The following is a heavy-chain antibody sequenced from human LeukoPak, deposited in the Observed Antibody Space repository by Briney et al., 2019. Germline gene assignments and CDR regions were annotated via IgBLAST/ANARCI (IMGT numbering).Heavy chain of an antibody. CDR3: AKDYYDSSGYPSSPTVDY. D-gene: IGHD3-22*01. CDR1: GFTFSNYA. V-gene: IGHV3-23*01. CDR2: ISGGGGDT. Sequence: PGGSLRLSCAASGFTFSNYAMSWVRQAPGKGLEWVSGISGGGGDTYYADSVKGRFTISRDNSKNTLYLQMNSLRAEDTAVYYCAKDYYDSSGYPSSPTVDYWGQGTLVTVSS. J-gene: IGHJ4*02.